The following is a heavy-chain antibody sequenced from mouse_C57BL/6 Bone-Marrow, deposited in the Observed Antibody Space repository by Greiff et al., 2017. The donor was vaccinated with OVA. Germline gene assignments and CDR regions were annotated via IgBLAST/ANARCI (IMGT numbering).Heavy chain of an antibody. D-gene: IGHD2-5*01. CDR3: ARGNSNPAWFAY. Sequence: QVQLQPSWAELVKPGASVKLSCKASGYTFPSYWMHWVKQRPGQGLEWIGMLHPNSGSTNYNEKFKSKATLTVDKSSSTAYMQLSSLTSEDSAVYYCARGNSNPAWFAYWGQGTLVTVSA. J-gene: IGHJ3*01. CDR1: GYTFPSYW. V-gene: IGHV1-64*01. CDR2: LHPNSGST.